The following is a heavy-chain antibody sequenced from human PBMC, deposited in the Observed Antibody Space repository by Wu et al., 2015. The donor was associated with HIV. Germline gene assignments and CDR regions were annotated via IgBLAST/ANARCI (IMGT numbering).Heavy chain of an antibody. V-gene: IGHV4-30-4*01. Sequence: VQLVRVGPTACEAFTDPVPRLLCQWWFRSVVVTFYWSWIRQPPGKGLEWIGYTYYSGKAYYRSSFEGRVIIDVDASKNQFLLKLTSMTAADTAVYYCARLKMDYGFSSASHKGKSWFFDRWGRGTLVTVSS. CDR1: WFRSVVVTFY. CDR3: ARLKMDYGFSSASHKGKSWFFDR. CDR2: TYYSGKA. J-gene: IGHJ2*01. D-gene: IGHD4-17*01.